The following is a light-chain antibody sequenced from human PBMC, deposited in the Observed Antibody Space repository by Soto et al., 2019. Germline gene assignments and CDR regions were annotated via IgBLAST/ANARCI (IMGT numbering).Light chain of an antibody. J-gene: IGLJ3*02. Sequence: QSALTQPASVSGSPGQSITISCTGTSSDVGSYNLVSWYQQHPGKAPKLMIYEGSKRPSGVSNRFSGSRSGNTASLTISGLQAEEEADYYCCSYAVSSTWVFGGGTKLTVL. CDR3: CSYAVSSTWV. CDR2: EGS. CDR1: SSDVGSYNL. V-gene: IGLV2-23*01.